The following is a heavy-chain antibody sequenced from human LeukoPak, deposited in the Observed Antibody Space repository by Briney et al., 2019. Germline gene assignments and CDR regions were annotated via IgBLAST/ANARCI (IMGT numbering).Heavy chain of an antibody. CDR1: GFTFSSHS. Sequence: GGSLRLSCAASGFTFSSHSIHWVRQAPGKGLEWVAVISYDGSDKYYADSVKGRFTISRDNSKNTLYLQMNSLRAEDTAVYYCAKHPYYYGSGSYLYYYYGMDVWGQGTTVTVSS. CDR3: AKHPYYYGSGSYLYYYYGMDV. J-gene: IGHJ6*02. D-gene: IGHD3-10*01. V-gene: IGHV3-30-3*02. CDR2: ISYDGSDK.